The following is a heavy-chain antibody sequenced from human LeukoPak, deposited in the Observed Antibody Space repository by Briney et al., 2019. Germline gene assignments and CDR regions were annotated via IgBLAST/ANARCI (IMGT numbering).Heavy chain of an antibody. CDR2: ISRNSYNI. J-gene: IGHJ4*02. CDR3: AKSRDDGTGYYYDY. Sequence: GGSLRLSCEASAFSFDDYAMHWVRQAPGKGLEWVAGISRNSYNIAYGDSVKGRFTISRDNAKKSLSLQMNSLGTEDTAFYYCAKSRDDGTGYYYDYWGQGVLVTVAS. V-gene: IGHV3-9*01. D-gene: IGHD3-9*01. CDR1: AFSFDDYA.